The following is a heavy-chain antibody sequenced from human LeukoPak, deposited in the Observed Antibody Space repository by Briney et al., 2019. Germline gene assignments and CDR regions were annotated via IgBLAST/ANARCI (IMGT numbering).Heavy chain of an antibody. V-gene: IGHV3-23*01. Sequence: GGSLRLSCAASGFTFSSYWMNWLRQAPGKGLEWVSGISLSGNSTYYADSVKGRFTISRDNPKNTLFLQMNSLRDADTAVYYCAKVGAAAVRRYYFDYWGQGTLVTVSS. CDR3: AKVGAAAVRRYYFDY. D-gene: IGHD6-13*01. J-gene: IGHJ4*02. CDR1: GFTFSSYW. CDR2: ISLSGNST.